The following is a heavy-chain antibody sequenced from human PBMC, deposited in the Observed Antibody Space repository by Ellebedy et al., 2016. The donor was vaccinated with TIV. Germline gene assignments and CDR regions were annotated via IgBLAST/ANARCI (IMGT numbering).Heavy chain of an antibody. D-gene: IGHD3-10*01. CDR3: ARAPWGSGRYYNDH. CDR2: INPKSGDT. J-gene: IGHJ4*02. V-gene: IGHV1-2*02. Sequence: ASVKVSCKSSGYPFIDYYMHWVRQAPGQGLEWMGWINPKSGDTKYAQKFQGRVTMTRDTSISTAYMDLSSLKFDDTAVYYCARAPWGSGRYYNDHWGQGTLLTVSS. CDR1: GYPFIDYY.